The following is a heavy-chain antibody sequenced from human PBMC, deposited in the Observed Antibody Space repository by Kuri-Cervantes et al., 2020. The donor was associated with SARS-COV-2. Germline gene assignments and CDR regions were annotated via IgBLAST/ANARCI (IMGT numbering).Heavy chain of an antibody. V-gene: IGHV4-34*01. D-gene: IGHD3-3*01. CDR3: ARHHYDFWSGYHENWFDS. CDR2: INHSGST. Sequence: SETLSLTCAVYGGSFSGYYWSWIRQPPGKGLEWIGEINHSGSTNYNPSLKSRVTISVDTSKNQFSLKLSSVTAADTAVYYCARHHYDFWSGYHENWFDSWGQGTLVTVSS. J-gene: IGHJ5*01. CDR1: GGSFSGYY.